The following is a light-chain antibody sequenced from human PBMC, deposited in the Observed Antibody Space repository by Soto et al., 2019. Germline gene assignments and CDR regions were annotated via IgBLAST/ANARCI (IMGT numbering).Light chain of an antibody. J-gene: IGKJ2*01. CDR3: QQSYT. CDR2: GAS. Sequence: EVVMTQSPATLYVSPGERVTLSCRASQAVGYNLAWYQHKPGQAPRLLIYGASTRVTGIPTRFSGSGPGTEFTLTISSLQSEDFAIYYCQQSYTFGQETKLEIK. V-gene: IGKV3-15*01. CDR1: QAVGYN.